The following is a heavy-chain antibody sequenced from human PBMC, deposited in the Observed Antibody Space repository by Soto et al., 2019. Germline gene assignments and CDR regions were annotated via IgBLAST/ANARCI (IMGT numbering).Heavy chain of an antibody. Sequence: QVQLVQSGAEVKKPGSSVKVSCKASGGTFSSYTISWVRQAPGQGLEWMGRIIPILGIANYAQKFQGRVTITADNSTSPAYMELSSLRSEDTAVYYCARGTGITGTRVDFDYWGQGTLVTVSS. V-gene: IGHV1-69*02. J-gene: IGHJ4*02. CDR1: GGTFSSYT. CDR2: IIPILGIA. D-gene: IGHD1-7*01. CDR3: ARGTGITGTRVDFDY.